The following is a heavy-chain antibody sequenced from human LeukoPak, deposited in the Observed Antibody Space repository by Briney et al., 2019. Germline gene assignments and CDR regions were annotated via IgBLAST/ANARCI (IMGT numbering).Heavy chain of an antibody. CDR3: ARARNNYDSSGFSALDY. CDR2: ISATGSYT. J-gene: IGHJ4*02. D-gene: IGHD3-22*01. V-gene: IGHV3-21*01. CDR1: GFTFSTYS. Sequence: TGGSLRLSCAASGFTFSTYSMNWVRQAPGKGLEWVASISATGSYTYYADSVKGRFTISRDSAKNSLYLQMSSLRAEDTAVYYCARARNNYDSSGFSALDYWGQGTLVTVSS.